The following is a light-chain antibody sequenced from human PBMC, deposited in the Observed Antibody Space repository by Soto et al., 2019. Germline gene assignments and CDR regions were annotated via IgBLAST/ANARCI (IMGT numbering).Light chain of an antibody. Sequence: EIVLTQSPATLSLSPGERATLSCRASQSVSSYLAWYQQKPGQAPRLLIYDASNRATGIPARFSGSGSGTAFTLTISSLEPEDFAVYYCQQRSNWPTFGQGTKVEI. V-gene: IGKV3-11*01. CDR1: QSVSSY. J-gene: IGKJ1*01. CDR3: QQRSNWPT. CDR2: DAS.